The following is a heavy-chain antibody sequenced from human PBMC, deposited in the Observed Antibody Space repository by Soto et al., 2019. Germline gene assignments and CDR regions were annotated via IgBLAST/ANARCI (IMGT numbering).Heavy chain of an antibody. CDR1: GYTFTDYY. CDR3: ARERMVMITVRHYYQYGMDV. CDR2: IDPNSGGT. J-gene: IGHJ6*02. D-gene: IGHD3-16*01. Sequence: ASVKVSCKASGYTFTDYYMHWVRQAPGRGLEWMGWIDPNSGGTNYAQKFQGRVTMSRDTSINTAYMELSRLRSDDTAVYYCARERMVMITVRHYYQYGMDVWGQGATVTV. V-gene: IGHV1-2*02.